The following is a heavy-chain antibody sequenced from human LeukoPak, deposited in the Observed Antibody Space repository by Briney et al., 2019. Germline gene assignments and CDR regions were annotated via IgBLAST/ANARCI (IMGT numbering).Heavy chain of an antibody. Sequence: GGSLRLSCAASGFTFSSYATSWVRQAPGKGLEWVSTISGGGSSTYYADSVKGRFTISRDNSKNTLYLQMNSLRAEDTAIYYCAKAILPATILSFNDYWGQGTLVTVSS. J-gene: IGHJ4*02. CDR2: ISGGGSST. CDR3: AKAILPATILSFNDY. CDR1: GFTFSSYA. V-gene: IGHV3-23*01. D-gene: IGHD2-2*02.